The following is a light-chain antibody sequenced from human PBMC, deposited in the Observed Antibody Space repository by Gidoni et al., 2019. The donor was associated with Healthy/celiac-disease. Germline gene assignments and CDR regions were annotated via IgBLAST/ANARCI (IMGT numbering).Light chain of an antibody. CDR1: NIGSKR. CDR2: YDS. Sequence: SYVLTQPPSVSVAPGKTARITGGGNNIGSKRVHWYQQKPGQAPVLVIYYDSARPSGIPERFSGSNSGNTATLTISRVEAGDEADYYCQVWDSSSDHWVFGGGTKLTVL. V-gene: IGLV3-21*04. J-gene: IGLJ3*02. CDR3: QVWDSSSDHWV.